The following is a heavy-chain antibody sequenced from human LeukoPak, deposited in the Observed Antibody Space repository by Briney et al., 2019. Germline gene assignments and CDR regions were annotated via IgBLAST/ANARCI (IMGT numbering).Heavy chain of an antibody. D-gene: IGHD1-14*01. Sequence: PSETLSLTCSVSDGSITIYYWTCIRQPPGKGLEWIGYIFHSGSTNYNPSLKSRVTISVDTSKNQFSLRLTSVTAADTAVYYCVRTNPWDLTYYFDYWGQGTLVTVSS. CDR3: VRTNPWDLTYYFDY. J-gene: IGHJ4*02. CDR1: DGSITIYY. V-gene: IGHV4-59*01. CDR2: IFHSGST.